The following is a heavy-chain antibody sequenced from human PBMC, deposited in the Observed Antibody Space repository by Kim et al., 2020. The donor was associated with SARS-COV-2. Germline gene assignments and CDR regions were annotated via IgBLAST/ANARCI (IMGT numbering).Heavy chain of an antibody. CDR3: ARMEISAWVCFDV. CDR1: GASIGIGYY. J-gene: IGHJ3*01. CDR2: ISHTGNT. Sequence: SETLSLTCTVSGASIGIGYYWAWIRQPPGRGLEWIGSISHTGNTYSNPSLRGRISISVDTSKRQFSLNVTSVTAADTAVFSFARMEISAWVCFDVWGQGT. D-gene: IGHD3-16*01. V-gene: IGHV4-38-2*02.